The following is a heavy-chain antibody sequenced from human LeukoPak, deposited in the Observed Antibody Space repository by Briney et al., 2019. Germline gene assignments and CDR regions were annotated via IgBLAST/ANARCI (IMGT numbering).Heavy chain of an antibody. J-gene: IGHJ4*02. CDR3: AIDNLDSAMAFDY. D-gene: IGHD5-18*01. CDR1: GGSVSSGTYY. V-gene: IGHV4-61*01. Sequence: SETLSLTCAVSGGSVSSGTYYWSWIRQPPGKGLEWIGYIYYSGSTNYNPSLKSRVTISVDTSKNQFSLKLNSVTAADTAVYYCAIDNLDSAMAFDYWGQGTLVTVSS. CDR2: IYYSGST.